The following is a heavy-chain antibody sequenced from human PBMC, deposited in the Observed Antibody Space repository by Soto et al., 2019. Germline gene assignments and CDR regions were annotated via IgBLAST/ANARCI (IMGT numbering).Heavy chain of an antibody. CDR2: IIPIFGTA. J-gene: IGHJ6*02. CDR1: GGTFSSYA. V-gene: IGHV1-69*12. D-gene: IGHD4-17*01. CDR3: ARGPDYGGNVASDYYYCYGMDV. Sequence: QVQLVQSGAEVKKPGSSVKVSCKASGGTFSSYAISWVRQAPGQGLEWMGGIIPIFGTANYAQKFQGRVTITADEATSTAYMELRRLRSEDTAVYYCARGPDYGGNVASDYYYCYGMDVWGQGTTVTVSS.